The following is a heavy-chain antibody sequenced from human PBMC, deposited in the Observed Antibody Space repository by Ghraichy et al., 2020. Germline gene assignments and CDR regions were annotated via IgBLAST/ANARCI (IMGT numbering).Heavy chain of an antibody. Sequence: GGSLRLSCEASGFTFSTAWMSWVRQAPGKGLEWVAIISSDGTSKFYADSVRGRFTISRDNSKSTLYLQMDSLKVEDTAVYYCASQAFDYWGQGALVTVSS. J-gene: IGHJ4*02. V-gene: IGHV3-30*03. CDR2: ISSDGTSK. CDR1: GFTFSTAW. CDR3: ASQAFDY.